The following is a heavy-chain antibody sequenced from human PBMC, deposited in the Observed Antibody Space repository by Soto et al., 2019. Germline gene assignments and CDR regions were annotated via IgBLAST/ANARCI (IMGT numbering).Heavy chain of an antibody. Sequence: SSVKVSCKALGGTFDSYAVSWVRQAPGQGLEWVGGITPIFRAADYAQKLQGRITITADLSTSPSYMELSSLTSEDTGVYSCACPPRITLIRSYYSLTVWRQGSKVTVSS. J-gene: IGHJ6*02. V-gene: IGHV1-69*13. CDR3: ACPPRITLIRSYYSLTV. CDR2: ITPIFRAA. D-gene: IGHD3-10*01. CDR1: GGTFDSYA.